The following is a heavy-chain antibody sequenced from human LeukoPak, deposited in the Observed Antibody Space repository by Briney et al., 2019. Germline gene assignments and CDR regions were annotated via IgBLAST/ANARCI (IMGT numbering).Heavy chain of an antibody. V-gene: IGHV1-2*04. Sequence: ASVNVSCKASGYTFTGYYMHWVRQAPGQGLEWMGWINPNSGGTNYAQKFQGWVTMTRDTSISTAYMELSRLRSDDTAVYYCARGGITGTTRGPTRLNDAFDIWGQGTMVTVSS. CDR1: GYTFTGYY. CDR2: INPNSGGT. J-gene: IGHJ3*02. D-gene: IGHD1-20*01. CDR3: ARGGITGTTRGPTRLNDAFDI.